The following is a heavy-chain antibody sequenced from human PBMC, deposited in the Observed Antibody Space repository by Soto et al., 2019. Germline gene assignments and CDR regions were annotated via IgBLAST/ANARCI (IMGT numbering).Heavy chain of an antibody. Sequence: EVQLLESGGGLVQPGGSLRLSCAASGFSFSTYSMAWVRQTPGKGLAWVSGLSGGGSNTFYADSVQGRFTISADNSKNTVYLQMNSMRVEHTAVYYCARWDGYGDVWGQGTLVTVSS. CDR2: LSGGGSNT. J-gene: IGHJ4*02. CDR3: ARWDGYGDV. CDR1: GFSFSTYS. V-gene: IGHV3-23*01. D-gene: IGHD4-17*01.